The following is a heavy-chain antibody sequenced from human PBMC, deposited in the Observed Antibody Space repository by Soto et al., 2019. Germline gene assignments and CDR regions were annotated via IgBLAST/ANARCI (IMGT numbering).Heavy chain of an antibody. V-gene: IGHV3-74*01. J-gene: IGHJ3*02. CDR3: VRHSEGALDALDI. Sequence: GGSLRLSCAASGFIFSSYWMHWVRQAPGKGLVWVSRINSDGSTTRYADSVKGRFTISRDNAKNTVYLQMNSLRAEDTAVYYCVRHSEGALDALDIWGQGTMVTVSS. CDR1: GFIFSSYW. CDR2: INSDGSTT. D-gene: IGHD1-1*01.